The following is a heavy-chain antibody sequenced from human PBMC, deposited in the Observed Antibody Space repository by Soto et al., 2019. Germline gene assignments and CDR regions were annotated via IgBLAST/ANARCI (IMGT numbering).Heavy chain of an antibody. CDR2: IYWDDDK. CDR1: GFSLSTSGVG. J-gene: IGHJ5*02. Sequence: SGPTLVNPTQTLTLTCTFSGFSLSTSGVGVGWIRQPPGKALEWLALIYWDDDKRYSPSLKSRLTITKDTSKNQVVLTMTNMEPVDTATYYCAHSGVLRFLEWPENNWFDPWGQGTLVTVSS. V-gene: IGHV2-5*02. CDR3: AHSGVLRFLEWPENNWFDP. D-gene: IGHD3-3*01.